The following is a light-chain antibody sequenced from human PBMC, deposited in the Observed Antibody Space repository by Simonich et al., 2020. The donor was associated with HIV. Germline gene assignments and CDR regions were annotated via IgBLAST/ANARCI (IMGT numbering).Light chain of an antibody. CDR1: SGTVASNY. V-gene: IGLV6-57*03. J-gene: IGLJ3*02. CDR3: QSYDSSIWV. CDR2: EDN. Sequence: FMLTQPHSVSESPGKTVTISCTRSSGTVASNYVKWDEPRPGSAPPTVIYEDNQSPSGVPDRFFGSIDSSSNSASLIISGLKTEDEADYYCQSYDSSIWVFGGGTKLTVL.